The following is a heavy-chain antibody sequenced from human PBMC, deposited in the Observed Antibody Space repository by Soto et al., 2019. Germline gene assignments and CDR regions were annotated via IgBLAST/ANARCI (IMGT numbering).Heavy chain of an antibody. CDR1: GYTFTSYA. CDR3: AGDRDHTLIVVVTPPPGMDV. D-gene: IGHD3-22*01. J-gene: IGHJ6*02. Sequence: QVQLVQSGAEVKKPGASVKVSCKASGYTFTSYAMHWVRQAPGQRLEWMGWINAGNGNTKYSQKFQGRVTITRDTSASKAHMELSSLRSEDTAVYYCAGDRDHTLIVVVTPPPGMDVWGQGTTVTVSS. CDR2: INAGNGNT. V-gene: IGHV1-3*01.